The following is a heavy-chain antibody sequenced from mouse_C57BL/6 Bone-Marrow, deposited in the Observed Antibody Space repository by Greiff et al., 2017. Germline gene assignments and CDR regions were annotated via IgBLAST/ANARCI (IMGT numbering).Heavy chain of an antibody. CDR3: ARGVRWLVGFDY. CDR2: IYPGDGDT. D-gene: IGHD2-3*01. V-gene: IGHV1-82*01. CDR1: GYAFSSSW. Sequence: VQLQQSGPELVKPGASVKISCKASGYAFSSSWMNWVKQRPGKGLEWIGRIYPGDGDTNYNGKFKGKATLTADKSSSTAYMQLSRLTSEDSAVYFCARGVRWLVGFDYWGQGTTLTVSA. J-gene: IGHJ2*01.